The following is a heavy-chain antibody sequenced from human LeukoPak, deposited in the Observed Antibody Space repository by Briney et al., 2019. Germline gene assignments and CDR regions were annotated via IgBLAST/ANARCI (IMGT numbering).Heavy chain of an antibody. V-gene: IGHV1-69*13. CDR1: GGTFSSYA. CDR3: ARLSTGYSGYDAVYYGMDV. CDR2: IIPIFGTA. D-gene: IGHD5-12*01. Sequence: SVKVSCKASGGTFSSYAISWVRQAPGQGLEWMGGIIPIFGTANYAQKFQGRVTITADESTSTAYMELSSLRSEGTAVYYCARLSTGYSGYDAVYYGMDVWGQGTTVTVSS. J-gene: IGHJ6*02.